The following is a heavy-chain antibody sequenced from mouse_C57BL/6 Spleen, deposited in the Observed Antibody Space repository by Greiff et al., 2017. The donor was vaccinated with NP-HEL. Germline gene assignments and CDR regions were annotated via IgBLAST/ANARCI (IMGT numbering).Heavy chain of an antibody. V-gene: IGHV1-55*01. CDR3: AKEKDSSYYFDY. CDR1: GYTFTSYW. Sequence: VQLQQSGAELVKPGASVKMSCKASGYTFTSYWITWVKQRPGQGLEWIGDIYPGSGSTNYNEKFKSKATLTVDTSASTAYMQRSSLTSEDSSVYYCAKEKDSSYYFDYWGQGTTLTVSS. J-gene: IGHJ2*01. CDR2: IYPGSGST.